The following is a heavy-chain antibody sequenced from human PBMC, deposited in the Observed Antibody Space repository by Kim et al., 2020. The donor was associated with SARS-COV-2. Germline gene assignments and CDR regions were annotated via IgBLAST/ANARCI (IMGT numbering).Heavy chain of an antibody. D-gene: IGHD1-1*01. V-gene: IGHV3-7*01. CDR1: AFTFGDYW. CDR2: IKQDGSEA. CDR3: AKSTRTGYYFDS. J-gene: IGHJ4*02. Sequence: GGSLRLSCAAYAFTFGDYWMTWVRQAPGKGLEWVANIKQDGSEAYYVDSVKGRFTISRDNAKNSLSLQMNSLRADDTAVYYCAKSTRTGYYFDSWGQGTLVTVSS.